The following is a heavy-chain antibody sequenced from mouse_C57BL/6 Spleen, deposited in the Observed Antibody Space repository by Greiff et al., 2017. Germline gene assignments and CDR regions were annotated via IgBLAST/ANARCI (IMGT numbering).Heavy chain of an antibody. V-gene: IGHV3-6*01. CDR1: GYSITSGYY. J-gene: IGHJ1*03. CDR2: ISYDGSN. CDR3: ARGRDWYFDV. Sequence: ESGPGLVKPSQSLSLTCSVTGYSITSGYYWNWIRQFPGNKLEWMGYISYDGSNNYNPSLKNRISITRDTSKNQFFLKLNSVTTEDTATXYCARGRDWYFDVWGTGTTVTVSS.